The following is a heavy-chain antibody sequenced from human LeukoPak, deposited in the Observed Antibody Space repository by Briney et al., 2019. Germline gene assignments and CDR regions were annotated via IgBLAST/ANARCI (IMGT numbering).Heavy chain of an antibody. CDR2: IYYSGST. CDR1: GGSFSGYY. J-gene: IGHJ4*02. V-gene: IGHV4-59*01. CDR3: ARAKPRRDGYNYYGY. Sequence: SETLSLTCAVYGGSFSGYYWSWIRQPPGKGLEWIGYIYYSGSTNYNPSLKSRVTISVDTSKNQFSLKLSSVTAADTAVYYCARAKPRRDGYNYYGYWGQGTLVTVSS. D-gene: IGHD5-24*01.